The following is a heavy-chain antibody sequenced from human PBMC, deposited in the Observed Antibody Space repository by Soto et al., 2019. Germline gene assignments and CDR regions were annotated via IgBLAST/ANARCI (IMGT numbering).Heavy chain of an antibody. CDR1: GYTFTSYG. CDR2: ISAYNGNT. Sequence: AASVKVSCKASGYTFTSYGISWVRQAPGQGLEWMGWISAYNGNTNYAQKLQGRVTMTTDTSTSTAYMELRSLRSDDTAVYYCARDIMRDDYGDADAFDIWGQGTMVTVSS. CDR3: ARDIMRDDYGDADAFDI. J-gene: IGHJ3*02. V-gene: IGHV1-18*01. D-gene: IGHD4-17*01.